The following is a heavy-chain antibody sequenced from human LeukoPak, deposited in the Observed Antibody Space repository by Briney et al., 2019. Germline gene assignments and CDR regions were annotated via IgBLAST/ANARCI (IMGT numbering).Heavy chain of an antibody. J-gene: IGHJ4*02. CDR3: TTVSLGY. CDR2: IKSKTDGEPT. V-gene: IGHV3-15*01. CDR1: GFTFSDAW. D-gene: IGHD3-16*01. Sequence: GGSLRLSCAASGFTFSDAWMTWVRQAPGKGLEWVGRIKSKTDGEPTDYAAPVKGRFTISRDDSKNTLYLQLNSLKTEEPDVYYCTTVSLGYWGQGTLVTVSS.